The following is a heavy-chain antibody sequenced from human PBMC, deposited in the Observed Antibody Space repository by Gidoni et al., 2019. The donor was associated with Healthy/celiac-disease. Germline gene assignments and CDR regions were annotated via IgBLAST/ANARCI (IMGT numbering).Heavy chain of an antibody. CDR1: GFSLSGSGVG. CDR3: AHRPYGGKGGNYWYFDF. CDR2: VFWEDDK. D-gene: IGHD2-15*01. Sequence: QITLKESGPTLVKPTQTLTLTCTFSGFSLSGSGVGVGWIRQPPGKALAWLALVFWEDDKHYSPSLKTRLTITKDTSKNQVVLTMTNMDPVDTATYYCAHRPYGGKGGNYWYFDFWGRGTLVTVSS. V-gene: IGHV2-5*02. J-gene: IGHJ2*01.